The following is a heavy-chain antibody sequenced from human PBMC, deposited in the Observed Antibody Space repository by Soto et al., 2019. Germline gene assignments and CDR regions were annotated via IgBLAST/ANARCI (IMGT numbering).Heavy chain of an antibody. Sequence: EVQLVESGGGLVQPGRSLRLSCAASGFTFDDYAMHWVRQAPGKGLGWVSGISWNSGSIGYADSVKGRFTISRDNAKNSLYLQMNSLRAEDTALYYCAKDIGGYCSSTSCFGAFDIWGQGTMVTVSS. CDR3: AKDIGGYCSSTSCFGAFDI. CDR1: GFTFDDYA. D-gene: IGHD2-2*01. V-gene: IGHV3-9*01. J-gene: IGHJ3*02. CDR2: ISWNSGSI.